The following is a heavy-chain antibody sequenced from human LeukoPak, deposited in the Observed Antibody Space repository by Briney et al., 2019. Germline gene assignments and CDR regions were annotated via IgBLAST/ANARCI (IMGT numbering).Heavy chain of an antibody. J-gene: IGHJ5*02. CDR1: GYTFTGYY. CDR3: ARAYGGNSPASHWFDP. Sequence: ASVKVSCKASGYTFTGYYMHWVRQAPGQGLEWMGWINPNSGGTNYAQKFQGRVTMTRDTSISTAYMELRSLRSDDTAVYYCARAYGGNSPASHWFDPWGQGTLVTVSS. V-gene: IGHV1-2*02. CDR2: INPNSGGT. D-gene: IGHD4-23*01.